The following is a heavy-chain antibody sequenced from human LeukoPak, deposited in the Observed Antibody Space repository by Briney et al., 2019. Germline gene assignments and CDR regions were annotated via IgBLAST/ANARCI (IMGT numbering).Heavy chain of an antibody. J-gene: IGHJ6*03. Sequence: GGSLRLSCAASGLTFSSYRMTWVRQAPGKGLEWVANIKQDGSEKYYVDSVKGRFTISRDNAKNSLYLQMNSLRAEDTAVYYCARSARDYDFWQHLYYYYMDVWGKGTTVTVSS. CDR3: ARSARDYDFWQHLYYYYMDV. D-gene: IGHD3/OR15-3a*01. CDR1: GLTFSSYR. CDR2: IKQDGSEK. V-gene: IGHV3-7*01.